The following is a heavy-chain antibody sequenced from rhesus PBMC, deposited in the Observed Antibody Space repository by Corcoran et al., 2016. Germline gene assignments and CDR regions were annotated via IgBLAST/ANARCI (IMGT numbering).Heavy chain of an antibody. V-gene: IGHV4-76*01. CDR3: ARGITSFDY. CDR1: GYSISNGYD. J-gene: IGHJ4*01. D-gene: IGHD1-26*01. CDR2: IYGSSGST. Sequence: QVQLQESGPGVVKPSETLSLTCAVSGYSISNGYDWSWIRQPPGKGLEWIGYIYGSSGSTNDNPSLKNRVTISKDTSKNQFSLKLSSVTAADTAVYYCARGITSFDYWGQGVLVTVSS.